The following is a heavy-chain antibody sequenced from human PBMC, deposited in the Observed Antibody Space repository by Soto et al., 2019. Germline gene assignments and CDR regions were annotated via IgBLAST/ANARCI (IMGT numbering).Heavy chain of an antibody. J-gene: IGHJ4*02. D-gene: IGHD2-21*02. CDR1: GASVSRSY. CDR2: IHYSGTT. Sequence: LETLSRTGTVSGASVSRSYWTWIRQPTGKVLEWIAYIHYSGTTNYHPSLKSRVTISIDTSKNQFSLKVNSVTAADTALYFCARHLPYCGGDCYSLDYCGQGTLVTVSS. V-gene: IGHV4-59*02. CDR3: ARHLPYCGGDCYSLDY.